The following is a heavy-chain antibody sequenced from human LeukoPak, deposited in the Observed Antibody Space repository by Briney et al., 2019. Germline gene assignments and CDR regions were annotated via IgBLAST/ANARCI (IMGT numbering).Heavy chain of an antibody. V-gene: IGHV4-4*07. D-gene: IGHD1-26*01. Sequence: PSETLSLTCTVSGCSISSYYWSWIRQPAGKGLEWIGRIYTSGSTNYNPSLKSRVTMSVDTSKNLFSLKLSSVTAADTAVYYCARDSGSGWELPNFDYWGQGTLVTVSS. CDR2: IYTSGST. J-gene: IGHJ4*02. CDR3: ARDSGSGWELPNFDY. CDR1: GCSISSYY.